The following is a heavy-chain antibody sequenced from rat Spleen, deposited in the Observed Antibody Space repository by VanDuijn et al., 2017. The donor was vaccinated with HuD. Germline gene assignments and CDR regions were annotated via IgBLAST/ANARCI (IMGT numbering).Heavy chain of an antibody. Sequence: QVQLKESGPGLVQPSQTLSLTCTVSGFSLPSYHVSWVRPPPGKGLEWMGRMWYDGETYYNSALKSRLSISRDTSKSQFFLKLNILQTEDTASYYCTREGMGITPLYFDYWGQGVMVTVSS. J-gene: IGHJ2*01. CDR2: MWYDGET. CDR1: GFSLPSYH. D-gene: IGHD1-9*01. CDR3: TREGMGITPLYFDY. V-gene: IGHV2S1*01.